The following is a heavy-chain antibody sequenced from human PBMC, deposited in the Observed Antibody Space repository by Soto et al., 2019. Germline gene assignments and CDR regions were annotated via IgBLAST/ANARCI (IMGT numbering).Heavy chain of an antibody. V-gene: IGHV3-30*04. CDR3: ARPQEGDYGVDV. CDR2: ISSDGSNK. Sequence: QVQLVESGGGVVQPGRSLRLSCAASGFTFPAYVVHWVRQAPGKGLEWVALISSDGSNKYYADSVKGRFIISRDNSKNARYLQMNSLRPEDTAVYHCARPQEGDYGVDVGGQGTPVPVP. CDR1: GFTFPAYV. J-gene: IGHJ6*02.